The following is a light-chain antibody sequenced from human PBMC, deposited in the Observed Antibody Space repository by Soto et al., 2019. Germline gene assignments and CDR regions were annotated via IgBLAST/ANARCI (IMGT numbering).Light chain of an antibody. CDR2: GAS. Sequence: EIVLTQSPGTLSLSPGERATLSCRAGQGVSNSFLAWYQQKPGQAPRLLIYGASSRATGIPDRFSGSGSGTDFTLTISRLEPEDFAVFYCQQYDNSPWTFGQGTKVEIK. V-gene: IGKV3-20*01. CDR1: QGVSNSF. CDR3: QQYDNSPWT. J-gene: IGKJ1*01.